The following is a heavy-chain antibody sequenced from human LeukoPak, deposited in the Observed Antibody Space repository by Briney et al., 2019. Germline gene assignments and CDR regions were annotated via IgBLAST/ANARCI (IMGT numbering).Heavy chain of an antibody. D-gene: IGHD3-10*01. CDR2: IIPIFGTA. V-gene: IGHV1-69*13. Sequence: ASVKVSCKASGGTFSSYAISWVRQAPGQGLEWMGGIIPIFGTANYAQKFQGRVTITADESTSTAYMELSSLRSEDTAVYYCARVPHYGSGSHYFDYWGQGTLVTVSS. CDR1: GGTFSSYA. J-gene: IGHJ4*02. CDR3: ARVPHYGSGSHYFDY.